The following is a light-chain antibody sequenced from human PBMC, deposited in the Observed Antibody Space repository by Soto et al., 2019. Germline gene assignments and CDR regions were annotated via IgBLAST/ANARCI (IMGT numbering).Light chain of an antibody. Sequence: IVMPQSQDTLSASPGERVSLSCRASQSVNHNLAWYLQKPGQAPRLLIYGASTRATGIPARFSGSGSGTEFTLIISSLQSEDSAVYYCQQYNSWLWTFGQGTKVDIK. V-gene: IGKV3-15*01. CDR3: QQYNSWLWT. CDR2: GAS. CDR1: QSVNHN. J-gene: IGKJ1*01.